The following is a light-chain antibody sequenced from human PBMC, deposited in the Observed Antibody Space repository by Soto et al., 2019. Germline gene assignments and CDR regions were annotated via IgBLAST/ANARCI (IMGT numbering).Light chain of an antibody. J-gene: IGKJ1*01. Sequence: DIHMTQSPSTLSASVGDRVTVTCRASQSITSWLAWYQQTPGKAPKLLIYDASNLESGVPARFSGSGSGTEFTLIISSLQPDDSATYYCQQYSNYPWTFGQGTKVQIK. CDR1: QSITSW. V-gene: IGKV1-5*01. CDR2: DAS. CDR3: QQYSNYPWT.